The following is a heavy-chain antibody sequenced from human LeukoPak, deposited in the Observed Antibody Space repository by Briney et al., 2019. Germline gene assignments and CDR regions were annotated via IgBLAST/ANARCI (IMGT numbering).Heavy chain of an antibody. CDR2: ISSSGSYV. D-gene: IGHD6-13*01. CDR1: GFTFSSYN. Sequence: GGSLRLSCAASGFTFSSYNMNWVRQAPGKGLEWVSSISSSGSYVYYVDSVKGRFTISRDNGKNSLHLQMDSLRADDTAIYYCARDWLAAGGFDYWGQGSLVTVYS. J-gene: IGHJ4*02. CDR3: ARDWLAAGGFDY. V-gene: IGHV3-21*01.